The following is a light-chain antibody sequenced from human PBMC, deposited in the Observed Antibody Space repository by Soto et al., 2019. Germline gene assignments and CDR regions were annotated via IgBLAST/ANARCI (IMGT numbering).Light chain of an antibody. V-gene: IGKV3-15*01. J-gene: IGKJ1*01. CDR1: QSVSSN. Sequence: EIVMTQSPATLSVSPGERAILSCRASQSVSSNLAWYQQKPGQAPRLLIYGASTRATDIPARFSGSGSGTEFTLNISSLQSEDFAVYYCQQYNNWPPWTFGQGTKVEVK. CDR2: GAS. CDR3: QQYNNWPPWT.